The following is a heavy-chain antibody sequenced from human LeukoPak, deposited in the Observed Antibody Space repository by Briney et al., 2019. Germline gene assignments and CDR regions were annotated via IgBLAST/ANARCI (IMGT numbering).Heavy chain of an antibody. D-gene: IGHD5-24*01. V-gene: IGHV3-30*18. CDR1: GFTFSSYG. J-gene: IGHJ4*02. CDR3: AKGRMMATIMISFDF. CDR2: ISHDGSTQ. Sequence: GGSLRLSCAASGFTFSSYGMHWVRQAPGKGLEWVAVISHDGSTQYYADSVKGRFTISRDNSNNTLSLQMNSLKAEDTAVYYCAKGRMMATIMISFDFWGRGTLVTVSS.